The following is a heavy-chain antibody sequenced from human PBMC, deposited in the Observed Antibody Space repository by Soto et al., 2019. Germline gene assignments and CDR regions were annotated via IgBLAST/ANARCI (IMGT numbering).Heavy chain of an antibody. CDR2: VHYDRST. CDR3: ARRIRHYDFLDS. Sequence: QLQLQESGPVLVKPSEALSLTCAVSGGSIVSSDYYWDWIRRPPGEGLEWIATVHYDRSTYYNPSLKGRVTIFVDTSKNQFALRLSSVTAADAAVYYCARRIRHYDFLDSWGRGILVTVSS. V-gene: IGHV4-39*01. CDR1: GGSIVSSDYY. J-gene: IGHJ5*01. D-gene: IGHD3-3*01.